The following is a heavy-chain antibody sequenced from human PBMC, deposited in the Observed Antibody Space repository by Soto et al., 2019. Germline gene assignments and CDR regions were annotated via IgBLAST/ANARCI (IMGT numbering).Heavy chain of an antibody. CDR2: ISLYSDGT. V-gene: IGHV1-18*01. J-gene: IGHJ5*02. CDR1: GYTFSNYG. CDR3: ARVVPGAEDWFGP. Sequence: AAVKVSCKTSGYTFSNYGITWVRQAPGQPLEWLGWISLYSDGTNYAQKFQGRVSMTTDTSTTTAYMELRSLRSDDTAVYYCARVVPGAEDWFGPWGQGTLVTVS. D-gene: IGHD2-2*01.